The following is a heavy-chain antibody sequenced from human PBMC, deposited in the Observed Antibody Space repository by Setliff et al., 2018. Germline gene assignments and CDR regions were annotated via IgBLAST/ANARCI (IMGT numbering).Heavy chain of an antibody. J-gene: IGHJ4*02. V-gene: IGHV4-39*07. D-gene: IGHD3-3*01. CDR1: GGSISSSNYY. CDR3: ARGYYNFLSGYYTPYYFDY. Sequence: PSETLSLTCTVSGGSISSSNYYWGWIRQPPGKGLEWMWEINHSGSTNYNQSLKSRVPLSVDTSKNQFSLKLSSVTAADTAVYFCARGYYNFLSGYYTPYYFDYWGQGTLVTVSS. CDR2: INHSGST.